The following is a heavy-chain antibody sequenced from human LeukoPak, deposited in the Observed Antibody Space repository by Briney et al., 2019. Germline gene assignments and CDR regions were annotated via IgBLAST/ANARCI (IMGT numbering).Heavy chain of an antibody. D-gene: IGHD3-10*01. J-gene: IGHJ4*02. CDR2: VSSDGGTK. V-gene: IGHV3-30*18. Sequence: PGGSLRLSWTASKFTFSNYGMQWVRQAPGKGLEWVAVVSSDGGTKYYADSVKGGFTISRENSKKTMDLQMNRLRAEEADVYYCAKEYDSGGYGANFDYWGQGTLVTVSS. CDR3: AKEYDSGGYGANFDY. CDR1: KFTFSNYG.